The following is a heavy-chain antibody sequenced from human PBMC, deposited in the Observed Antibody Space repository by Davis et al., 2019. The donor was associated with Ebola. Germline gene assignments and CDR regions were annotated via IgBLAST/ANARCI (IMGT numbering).Heavy chain of an antibody. Sequence: PGGSLRLSCAASGFTFSSYSMNWVRQAPGKGLEWVSSISSSSSYIYYADSVKGRFTISRDNAKNSLYLQMNSLRAEDTAVYYCARDGGDYANYYFDYWGQGTLVTVSS. V-gene: IGHV3-21*04. J-gene: IGHJ4*02. CDR3: ARDGGDYANYYFDY. CDR1: GFTFSSYS. CDR2: ISSSSSYI. D-gene: IGHD4-17*01.